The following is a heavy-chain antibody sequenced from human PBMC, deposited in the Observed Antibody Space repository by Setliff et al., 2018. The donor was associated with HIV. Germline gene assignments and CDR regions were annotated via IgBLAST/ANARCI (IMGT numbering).Heavy chain of an antibody. CDR1: GDSINKYY. J-gene: IGHJ5*02. CDR3: ARVNAVRGVSWSNWFDP. CDR2: IYISGNT. D-gene: IGHD3-10*01. Sequence: SETLSLTCTVSGDSINKYYWSWIRQPPGKGLEWIGYIYISGNTMYNPSLKSRVTMSLDTPKNQVSLKLTSVTAADTAVYYCARVNAVRGVSWSNWFDPWGQGTLVTVSS. V-gene: IGHV4-4*09.